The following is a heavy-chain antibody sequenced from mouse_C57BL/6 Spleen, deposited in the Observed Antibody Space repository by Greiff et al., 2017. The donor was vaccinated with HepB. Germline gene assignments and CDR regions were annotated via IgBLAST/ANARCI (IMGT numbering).Heavy chain of an antibody. J-gene: IGHJ1*03. CDR1: GYSFTDYN. Sequence: EVQLQQSGPELVKPGASVKISCKASGYSFTDYNMNWVKQSNGKSLEWIGVINPNYGTTSYNQKFKGKATLTVDQSSSTAYMQLKSLTSEDSAVYYCARATTVVARRYFDVWGTGTTVTVSS. D-gene: IGHD1-1*01. CDR3: ARATTVVARRYFDV. CDR2: INPNYGTT. V-gene: IGHV1-39*01.